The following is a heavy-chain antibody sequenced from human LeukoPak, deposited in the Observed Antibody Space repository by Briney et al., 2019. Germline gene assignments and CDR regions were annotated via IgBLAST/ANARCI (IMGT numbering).Heavy chain of an antibody. V-gene: IGHV3-23*01. Sequence: PGGSLRLSCAASGFTFSSYAMSWVRQAPGKGLEWVSAISGSGGSTYYADSVKGRFTISRDNSKNTLYLQMNSLRAEDTAVYYCAKDQEYSSSSPIDYWGQGTLVTVSS. CDR2: ISGSGGST. CDR3: AKDQEYSSSSPIDY. CDR1: GFTFSSYA. D-gene: IGHD6-6*01. J-gene: IGHJ4*02.